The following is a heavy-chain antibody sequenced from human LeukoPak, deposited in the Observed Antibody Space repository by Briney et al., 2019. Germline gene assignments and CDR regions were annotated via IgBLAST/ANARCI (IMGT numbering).Heavy chain of an antibody. D-gene: IGHD1-1*01. V-gene: IGHV3-15*01. CDR1: GFTFRNAW. CDR2: IKSKTDGGTT. CDR3: TTARHGTLAH. J-gene: IGHJ4*02. Sequence: PGGSLRLSCAASGFTFRNAWMSCVRQARGKGREWVGRIKSKTDGGTTDYAAPVKGRFTISRDDSKNTLYLQMNSLKTEDTAVYYCTTARHGTLAHWGQGTLVTVSS.